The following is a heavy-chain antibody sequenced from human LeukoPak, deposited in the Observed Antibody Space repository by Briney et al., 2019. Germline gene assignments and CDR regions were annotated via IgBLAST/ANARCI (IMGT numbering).Heavy chain of an antibody. CDR3: YTPYYDTSAYKGC. CDR2: ISGSGGST. D-gene: IGHD3-22*01. J-gene: IGHJ4*02. Sequence: GGSLRLSCAASRFTFSNYAISWVRQAPGKGLEWVSAISGSGGSTYYADSVKGRFTISRDNSKNTLYLQINSLRARDTAVFYCYTPYYDTSAYKGCWGQGTLVTVSS. CDR1: RFTFSNYA. V-gene: IGHV3-23*01.